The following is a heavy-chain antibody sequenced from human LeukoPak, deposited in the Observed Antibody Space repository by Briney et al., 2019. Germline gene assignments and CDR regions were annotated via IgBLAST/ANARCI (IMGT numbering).Heavy chain of an antibody. J-gene: IGHJ4*02. CDR2: INTNTGNP. Sequence: ASVKVSCKASGYTFTSYAMNWVRQAPGQGLEWMGWINTNTGNPTYAQGFTGRFVFSLDTSVSTAYLQISSLKAEDTAVYYCARDHTYYDFWSGYFSNDYWGQGTLVTVSS. V-gene: IGHV7-4-1*02. CDR3: ARDHTYYDFWSGYFSNDY. CDR1: GYTFTSYA. D-gene: IGHD3-3*01.